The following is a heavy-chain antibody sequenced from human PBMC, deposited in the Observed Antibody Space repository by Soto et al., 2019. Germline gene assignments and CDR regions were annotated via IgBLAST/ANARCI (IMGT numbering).Heavy chain of an antibody. CDR3: ARHIKEYSGSGSSHYYYMDV. J-gene: IGHJ6*03. D-gene: IGHD5-12*01. CDR2: IYPGDSDT. V-gene: IGHV5-51*01. Sequence: PGASLKISCQGSGYNFSNDWIGWVRQMPGKGLEWLGIIYPGDSDTRYSPSFQGQVTISADKSISTAFLQWSSLKASDTAMYYCARHIKEYSGSGSSHYYYMDVWGTGTTVTVS. CDR1: GYNFSNDW.